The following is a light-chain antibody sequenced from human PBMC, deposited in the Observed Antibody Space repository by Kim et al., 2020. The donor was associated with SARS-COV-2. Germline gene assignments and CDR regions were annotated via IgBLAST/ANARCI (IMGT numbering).Light chain of an antibody. CDR2: EVS. Sequence: QSALTQPASVSGSPGQSITISCTGTSSDVGSYNLVSWYQQHPGKAPKLMIYEVSKRLSGGSNRFSGSKSGKTASLTISGLQAEDEADYYCCSYAGSSTVVFGGGTQLTVL. CDR1: SSDVGSYNL. J-gene: IGLJ2*01. CDR3: CSYAGSSTVV. V-gene: IGLV2-23*02.